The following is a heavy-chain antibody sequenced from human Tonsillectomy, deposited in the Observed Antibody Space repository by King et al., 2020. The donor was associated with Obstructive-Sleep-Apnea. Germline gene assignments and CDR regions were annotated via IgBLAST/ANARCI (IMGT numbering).Heavy chain of an antibody. Sequence: QLVQSGAEVKKPGASVRVSCKASGYTFTRYYIHWVRQAPGQGLEWMGIINPSGGGTSYAQKFQGRVSMTRDTSTSTVYMELNSLGSEETALYYCATIGTPARDKPLDCWGQGTLVTVSS. CDR1: GYTFTRYY. CDR3: ATIGTPARDKPLDC. D-gene: IGHD6-6*01. V-gene: IGHV1-46*01. J-gene: IGHJ4*02. CDR2: INPSGGGT.